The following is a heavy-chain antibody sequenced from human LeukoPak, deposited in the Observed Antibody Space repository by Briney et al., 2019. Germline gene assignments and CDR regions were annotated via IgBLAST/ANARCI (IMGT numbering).Heavy chain of an antibody. CDR3: TRDSGTYNWFDP. CDR2: IDKKDKGYATAA. CDR1: GFTFSGSA. J-gene: IGHJ5*02. D-gene: IGHD1-26*01. Sequence: GGPLKLSCAASGFTFSGSAIHWVRQSSGKGLEWVGQIDKKDKGYATAAAYAASVKGRFTISRDDSINTAYLQMKSLKTEDTALYYCTRDSGTYNWFDPWGQGTLVTVSS. V-gene: IGHV3-73*01.